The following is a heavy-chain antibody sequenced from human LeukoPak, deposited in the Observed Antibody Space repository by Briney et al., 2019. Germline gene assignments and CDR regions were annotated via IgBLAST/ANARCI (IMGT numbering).Heavy chain of an antibody. J-gene: IGHJ1*01. CDR1: GFTFSSYG. D-gene: IGHD3-9*01. V-gene: IGHV3-7*01. CDR2: IKQDGSEK. Sequence: GGSLRLSCAASGFTFSSYGMHWVRQAPGKGLEWVANIKQDGSEKYYVDSVKGRFTISRDNAKNSLYLQMNSLRAEDTAVYYCARDRVDWQQYFQHWGQGTLVTVSS. CDR3: ARDRVDWQQYFQH.